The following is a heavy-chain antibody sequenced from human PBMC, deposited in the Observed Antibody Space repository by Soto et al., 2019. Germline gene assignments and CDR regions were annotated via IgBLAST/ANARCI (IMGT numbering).Heavy chain of an antibody. CDR1: GFTFSSYA. V-gene: IGHV3-64D*08. D-gene: IGHD2-21*02. CDR2: ISSNGGST. Sequence: GGSLRLSCSASGFTFSSYAMHWVRQAPGKGLEYVSAISSNGGSTYYADSVKGRFTISIDNSKNTPYLKMRSPRAEDTAVYYCVKDTGDCYSCALKITYFQHWGQGTLVTVSS. J-gene: IGHJ1*01. CDR3: VKDTGDCYSCALKITYFQH.